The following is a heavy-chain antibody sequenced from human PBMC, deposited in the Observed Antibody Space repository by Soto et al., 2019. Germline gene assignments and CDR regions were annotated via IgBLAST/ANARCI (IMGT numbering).Heavy chain of an antibody. J-gene: IGHJ4*02. D-gene: IGHD3-10*01. Sequence: GSLRLSCAASGFTFRSYAMSWVRQAPGKGLEWVSGISSSGDSTYYADSVRGRFTISRDNSENTLYLQMYSLRAEDTAIYYWAKVSHILQVEHHFDAWGQGTPVTVSS. V-gene: IGHV3-23*01. CDR3: AKVSHILQVEHHFDA. CDR2: ISSSGDST. CDR1: GFTFRSYA.